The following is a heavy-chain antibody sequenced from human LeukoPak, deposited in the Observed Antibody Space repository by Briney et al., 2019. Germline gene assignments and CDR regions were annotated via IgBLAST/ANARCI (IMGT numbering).Heavy chain of an antibody. J-gene: IGHJ1*01. CDR3: ARGPHCSSTSCYSEYFHH. V-gene: IGHV4-31*03. D-gene: IGHD2-2*01. CDR1: GASISSGGYY. Sequence: SETLSLTCTVSGASISSGGYYWSWTRQHPGKGLEWIGYISYSGSPYYNPSLKSRVTISVDTSRNQFSLKLSSVTAADTAVYYCARGPHCSSTSCYSEYFHHWGQGTLVTVSS. CDR2: ISYSGSP.